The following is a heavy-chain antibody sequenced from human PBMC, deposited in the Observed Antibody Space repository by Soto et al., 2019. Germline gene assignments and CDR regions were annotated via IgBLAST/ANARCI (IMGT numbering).Heavy chain of an antibody. V-gene: IGHV4-39*01. J-gene: IGHJ5*01. CDR3: ARILAKYPSWFDP. Sequence: SETLSLTWTVSGGFLSNSSYYWGWIRQPPGKGLEWIGTIYYSGSTHYNPSLKSRVTISVDTSKNQFSLKLSSVTAAATAVYYCARILAKYPSWFDPWGQGTLVTVSS. CDR1: GGFLSNSSYY. CDR2: IYYSGST.